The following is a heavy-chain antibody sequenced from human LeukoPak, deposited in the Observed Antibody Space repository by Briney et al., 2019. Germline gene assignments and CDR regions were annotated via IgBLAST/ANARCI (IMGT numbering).Heavy chain of an antibody. CDR2: MSNSGENT. D-gene: IGHD4-17*01. V-gene: IGHV3-30*03. J-gene: IGHJ4*02. CDR1: GFTFSSYS. Sequence: GGSLRLSCAASGFTFSSYSMQWVRQTPGKGLEWVGIMSNSGENTFYGEAVKGRFTISRDNSQNTLYLQMNSLRPEDTAVYYCARGGASVTRYVDYWGQGTLVTVSS. CDR3: ARGGASVTRYVDY.